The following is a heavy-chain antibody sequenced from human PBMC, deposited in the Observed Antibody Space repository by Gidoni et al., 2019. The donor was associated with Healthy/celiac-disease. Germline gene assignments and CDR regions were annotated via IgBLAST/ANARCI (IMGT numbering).Heavy chain of an antibody. CDR2: IKSKTYVGTT. D-gene: IGHD3-9*01. CDR1: GFPFSNAW. J-gene: IGHJ4*02. Sequence: VQLVESGGGLGKPGGSLRLSCAASGFPFSNAWLSWVRQAPGKGLDWFCRIKSKTYVGTTDYASPVKGRFTISRDDSKNTLYLQMNSLKTEDTAVYYCTTGPDILTGYYKGYWGQGTLVTVSS. CDR3: TTGPDILTGYYKGY. V-gene: IGHV3-15*01.